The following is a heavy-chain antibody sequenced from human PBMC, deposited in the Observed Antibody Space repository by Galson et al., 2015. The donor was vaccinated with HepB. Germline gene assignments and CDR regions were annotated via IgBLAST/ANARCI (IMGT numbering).Heavy chain of an antibody. CDR3: ASCTTDFYNYGMDV. CDR2: IYSIDTT. Sequence: SLRLSCAASGFIVTRKYMSWVRQAPGKGLEWVSTIYSIDTTYYADSVTGRFTISRDPSKNTLYLQMTSLRAEDTALYYCASCTTDFYNYGMDVWGQGTTVTVS. D-gene: IGHD2-2*01. CDR1: GFIVTRKY. V-gene: IGHV3-53*01. J-gene: IGHJ6*02.